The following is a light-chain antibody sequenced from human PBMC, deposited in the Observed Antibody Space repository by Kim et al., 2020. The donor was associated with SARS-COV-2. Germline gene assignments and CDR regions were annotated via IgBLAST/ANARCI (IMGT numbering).Light chain of an antibody. Sequence: GLADTITCTVARRGVGGCYRDSWYQQSPAAAPKLMVYEVTSRPAGGHHRFSESKSGNTTSQTISGLQAEDEADYYCSSYSSSSTWVFGGGTKLTVL. CDR1: RRGVGGCYR. CDR2: EVT. J-gene: IGLJ3*02. V-gene: IGLV2-18*02. CDR3: SSYSSSSTWV.